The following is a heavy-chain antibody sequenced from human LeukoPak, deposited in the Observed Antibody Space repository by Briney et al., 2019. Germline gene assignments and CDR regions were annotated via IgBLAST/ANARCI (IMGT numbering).Heavy chain of an antibody. J-gene: IGHJ3*02. V-gene: IGHV3-11*04. CDR2: ISSSGSTI. CDR3: ARFFSYFWSGSTIYAFDI. CDR1: GFTFSDYY. D-gene: IGHD3-3*01. Sequence: PGGSLRLSCAASGFTFSDYYMRWIRQAPGKGLEWVSYISSSGSTIYYADSVKGRFTISRDNAKNSLYLQMNSLRAEDTAVYYCARFFSYFWSGSTIYAFDIWGQGTMVTVSS.